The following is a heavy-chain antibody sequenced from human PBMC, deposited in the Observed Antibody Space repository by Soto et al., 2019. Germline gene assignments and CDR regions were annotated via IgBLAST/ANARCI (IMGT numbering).Heavy chain of an antibody. CDR3: ARDDREFSGFDP. J-gene: IGHJ5*02. CDR2: INPNSGGT. CDR1: GYTFTGYY. Sequence: ASVKVSCKASGYTFTGYYMHWVRQAPGQGLEWMGWINPNSGGTNYAQKFQGWVTMTRDTSISTAYMELGRLRSDDTAVYYCARDDREFSGFDPWGQGTLVTVSS. D-gene: IGHD3-22*01. V-gene: IGHV1-2*04.